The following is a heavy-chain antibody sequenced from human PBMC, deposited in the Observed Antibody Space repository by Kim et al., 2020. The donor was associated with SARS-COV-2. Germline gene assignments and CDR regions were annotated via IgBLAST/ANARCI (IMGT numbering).Heavy chain of an antibody. J-gene: IGHJ4*01. CDR1: GFTFSGYA. V-gene: IGHV3-73*01. CDR3: TRPLYYNSASPDSDY. Sequence: GGSLRLSCAASGFTFSGYAMHWVRQASGKGLEWVGGIRNETNNYSTADSASGRVSFTIAKANSKHTPQIQINSLKNKDTSVYDCTRPLYYNSASPDSDY. D-gene: IGHD6-6*01. CDR2: IRNETNNYST.